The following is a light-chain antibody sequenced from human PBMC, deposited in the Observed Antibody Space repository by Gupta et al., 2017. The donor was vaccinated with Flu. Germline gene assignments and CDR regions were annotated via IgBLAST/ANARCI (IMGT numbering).Light chain of an antibody. J-gene: IGLJ2*01. CDR1: NIGSKS. Sequence: SYVLTQPPSVSVAAGQTSRVTWGGNNIGSKSVHWYQQKPGQAPVLVVYGDSDPPSGIPERFSGSNSGNTSTLTISRVEAGDEADYYCQVWDSSSDHPVVFGGGTKLTVL. CDR2: GDS. V-gene: IGLV3-21*02. CDR3: QVWDSSSDHPVV.